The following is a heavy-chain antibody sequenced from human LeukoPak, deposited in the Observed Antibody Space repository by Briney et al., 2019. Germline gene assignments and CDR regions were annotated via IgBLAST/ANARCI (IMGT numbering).Heavy chain of an antibody. CDR2: ISSGSGTL. J-gene: IGHJ4*02. Sequence: ESGGGVVQPGRSLRLSCAASGFTFSSYAMHWVRQAPGKGLEWISFISSGSGTLYYADSVKGRFTISRDNAANSLYLQMNNLRDEDTAVYYCARRDPFDYWGQGTMVTVSS. V-gene: IGHV3-48*02. CDR3: ARRDPFDY. CDR1: GFTFSSYA.